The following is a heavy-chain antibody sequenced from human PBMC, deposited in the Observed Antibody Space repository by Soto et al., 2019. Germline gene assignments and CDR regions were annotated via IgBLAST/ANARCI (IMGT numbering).Heavy chain of an antibody. V-gene: IGHV3-33*01. J-gene: IGHJ4*02. Sequence: QVQLVESGGGVVQPGRSLRLSCAASGFTCSSYGMHWVRQAPGKGLEWVAVIWYDGSNKDYADSVKGRFTISRDNSKNTLYLQMNSLRVEDTAMYYSTREGEEETMSLDYWGQGILVTVSS. CDR1: GFTCSSYG. D-gene: IGHD3-22*01. CDR2: IWYDGSNK. CDR3: TREGEEETMSLDY.